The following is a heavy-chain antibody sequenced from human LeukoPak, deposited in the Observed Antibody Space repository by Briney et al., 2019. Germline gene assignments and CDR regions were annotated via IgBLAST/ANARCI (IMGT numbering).Heavy chain of an antibody. CDR2: IDSSRKAI. D-gene: IGHD5-18*01. Sequence: AGGSLRLSCAVSGFTFSDYYMSWIRQAPGKGLEWISYIDSSRKAIYYADSVKGRFTISRDNAKNSLFLQMNSLRTEDTAAYYCARGLRQTIGYPLFDYWGQGALVTVSS. J-gene: IGHJ4*02. CDR1: GFTFSDYY. V-gene: IGHV3-11*04. CDR3: ARGLRQTIGYPLFDY.